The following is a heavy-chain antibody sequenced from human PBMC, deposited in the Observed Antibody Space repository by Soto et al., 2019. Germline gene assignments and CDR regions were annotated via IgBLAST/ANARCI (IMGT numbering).Heavy chain of an antibody. Sequence: SETLSLTCAVYGGSFRGYYWSWIRQPPGKGLEWIGEINHSGSTNYNPSLKSRVTISVDTSKNQFSLKLSSVTAADTAVYYCARVRLTIDYWGQGTLVTVSS. V-gene: IGHV4-34*01. D-gene: IGHD3-16*01. CDR2: INHSGST. CDR3: ARVRLTIDY. CDR1: GGSFRGYY. J-gene: IGHJ4*02.